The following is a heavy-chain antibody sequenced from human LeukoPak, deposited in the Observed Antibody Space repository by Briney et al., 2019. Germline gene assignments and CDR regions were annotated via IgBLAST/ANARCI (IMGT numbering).Heavy chain of an antibody. CDR1: GFTFSSYS. Sequence: TGGSLRLSCAASGFTFSSYSMNWVRQAPGKGLEWVSYISSSSSIIYYADSVKGRFTLSRDNAKNSLYLQMNSLRAEDTAVYYCARESGTTVDYWGQGTLVTVSS. CDR2: ISSSSSII. V-gene: IGHV3-48*01. J-gene: IGHJ4*02. D-gene: IGHD1-1*01. CDR3: ARESGTTVDY.